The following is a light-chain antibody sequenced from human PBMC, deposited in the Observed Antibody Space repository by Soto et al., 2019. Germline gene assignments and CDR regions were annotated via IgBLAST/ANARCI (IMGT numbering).Light chain of an antibody. CDR2: AAS. CDR3: QQSYSRVT. J-gene: IGKJ3*01. CDR1: QSISSY. V-gene: IGKV1-39*01. Sequence: DIQMNLSVSSLSASVGDGVTITCRASQSISSYVSWYQQKPGKAPKLLIYAASRLQSGVPSRFSGSRSGTDFTLTISSLQPEDFATYYCQQSYSRVTFGHVTNVAIK.